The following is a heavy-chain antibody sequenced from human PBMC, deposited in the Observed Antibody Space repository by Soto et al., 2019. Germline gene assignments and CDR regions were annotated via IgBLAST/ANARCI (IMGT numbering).Heavy chain of an antibody. CDR1: GGTFSSYA. V-gene: IGHV1-69*06. CDR3: ARYGTPYYYGMDV. J-gene: IGHJ6*02. D-gene: IGHD1-1*01. CDR2: IIPIFGTA. Sequence: SVKVSCKASGGTFSSYAISWVLQAPGQGLEWMGGIIPIFGTANYAQKFQGRVTITADKSTSTAYMELSSLRSEDTAVYYCARYGTPYYYGMDVWGQGTTVTVSS.